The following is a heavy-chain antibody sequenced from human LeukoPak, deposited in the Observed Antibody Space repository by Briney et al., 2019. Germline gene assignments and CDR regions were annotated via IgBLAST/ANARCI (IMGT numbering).Heavy chain of an antibody. CDR1: GFTFSNYG. Sequence: PGGSLRLSCAASGFTFSNYGMHWVRQSPGRGLEWVALLSFDGSNEFYADSLKGRFTISRDNSKDTLYLQMDSLRAEDTALYYCAREEHDYVWGSYRYYYYYGIDVWGQGTTVTVSS. J-gene: IGHJ6*02. D-gene: IGHD3-16*02. CDR2: LSFDGSNE. CDR3: AREEHDYVWGSYRYYYYYGIDV. V-gene: IGHV3-30*03.